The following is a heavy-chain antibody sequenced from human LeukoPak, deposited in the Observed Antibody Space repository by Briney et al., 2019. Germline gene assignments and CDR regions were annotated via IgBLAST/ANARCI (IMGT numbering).Heavy chain of an antibody. Sequence: PGGSLRLSCAASGFTFNSYAMSWVRQAPGKGLEWVSAISGSGGSTYYADSVKGRFTISRDNSKNTLYLQMNSLRAEDTAVYYCAKGDYYDSSGYYYPHYFDYWGQGTLVTVSS. J-gene: IGHJ4*02. CDR2: ISGSGGST. CDR3: AKGDYYDSSGYYYPHYFDY. D-gene: IGHD3-22*01. V-gene: IGHV3-23*01. CDR1: GFTFNSYA.